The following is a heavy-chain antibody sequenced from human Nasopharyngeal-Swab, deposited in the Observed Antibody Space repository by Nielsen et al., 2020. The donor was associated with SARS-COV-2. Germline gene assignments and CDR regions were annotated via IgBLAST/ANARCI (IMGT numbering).Heavy chain of an antibody. D-gene: IGHD3-16*01. CDR1: GFTFSSYA. J-gene: IGHJ4*02. Sequence: GGSLRLSCAASGFTFSSYAMSWVRQAPGKGLEWVSAIIGSGGSTYYADSVKGRFTISRDNSKNTLYLQMNRLRAEDTAVYYCAKRPTGSTFGDWGQGTLVTVSS. CDR3: AKRPTGSTFGD. CDR2: IIGSGGST. V-gene: IGHV3-23*01.